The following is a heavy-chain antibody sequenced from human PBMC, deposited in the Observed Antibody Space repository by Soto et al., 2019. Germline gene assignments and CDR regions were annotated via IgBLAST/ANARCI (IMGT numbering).Heavy chain of an antibody. V-gene: IGHV1-18*01. Sequence: APVKVSCKASGYTFTSYGISWVLQAPGQGLEWMGWISAYNGNTNYAQKLQGRVTMTTDTSTSTAYMELRSLRSDDTAVYYCARDFGSGSYPNWFDPWGQGTLVTVSS. CDR2: ISAYNGNT. CDR3: ARDFGSGSYPNWFDP. D-gene: IGHD3-10*01. CDR1: GYTFTSYG. J-gene: IGHJ5*02.